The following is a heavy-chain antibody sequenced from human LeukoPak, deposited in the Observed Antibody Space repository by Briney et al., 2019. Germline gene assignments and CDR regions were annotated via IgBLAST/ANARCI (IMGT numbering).Heavy chain of an antibody. CDR2: INPNSGGT. CDR1: GYTFTGYY. CDR3: ARPKVQWLGQYEYFQH. V-gene: IGHV1-2*06. D-gene: IGHD6-19*01. Sequence: ASVKVSCKASGYTFTGYYMHWVRQAPGQGLEWMGRINPNSGGTNYAQKFQGRVTMTRDTSISTAYMELSRLRSDDTAVYYCARPKVQWLGQYEYFQHWGQGTLVTVSS. J-gene: IGHJ1*01.